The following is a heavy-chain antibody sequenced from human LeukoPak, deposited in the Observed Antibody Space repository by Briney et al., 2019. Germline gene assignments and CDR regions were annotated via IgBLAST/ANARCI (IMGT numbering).Heavy chain of an antibody. J-gene: IGHJ3*02. CDR2: IYYNGNT. CDR1: GGSISYYY. Sequence: SETLSLTCGFSGGSISYYYWTWVRQPPGKELEWVGYIYYNGNTNYNPSLKSRVTISLDMSKDQFSMKLTSVTATDTAVYYCARGVWTGYSQAFDIWGQGTMVTVSS. CDR3: ARGVWTGYSQAFDI. V-gene: IGHV4-59*01. D-gene: IGHD3/OR15-3a*01.